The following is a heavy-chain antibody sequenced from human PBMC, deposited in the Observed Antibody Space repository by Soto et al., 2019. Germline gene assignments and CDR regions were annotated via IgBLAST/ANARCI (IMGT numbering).Heavy chain of an antibody. CDR3: ERNHGNIGIDY. D-gene: IGHD5-12*01. CDR2: IYYSGST. Sequence: PSETLSLTCTVSGGSISSYYWSWIRQPPGKGLEWIGYIYYSGSTNYNPSLKSRVTISVDTSKNQFSLKLSSVTAADTAVYYCERNHGNIGIDYWGQGNLVTVSS. J-gene: IGHJ4*02. V-gene: IGHV4-59*01. CDR1: GGSISSYY.